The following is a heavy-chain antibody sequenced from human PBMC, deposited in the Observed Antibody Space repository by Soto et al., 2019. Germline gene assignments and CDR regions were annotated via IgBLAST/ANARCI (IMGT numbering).Heavy chain of an antibody. CDR2: ISAYNGNT. CDR1: GYTFTSYG. Sequence: GGLVKVSCKASGYTFTSYGISWVRQAPGQGLEWMGWISAYNGNTNYAQKLQGRVTMTTDTSTSTAYMELRSLRSDDTAVYYCARDSSSWYTNWFDPWGQGTLVTVSS. J-gene: IGHJ5*02. V-gene: IGHV1-18*01. D-gene: IGHD6-13*01. CDR3: ARDSSSWYTNWFDP.